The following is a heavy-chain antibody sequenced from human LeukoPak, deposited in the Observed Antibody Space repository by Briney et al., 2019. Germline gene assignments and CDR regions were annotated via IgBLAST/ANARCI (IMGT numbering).Heavy chain of an antibody. CDR2: ISYDGSNK. Sequence: GGSLRLSCAASGFTFSSYAMHWVRQAPGKGLEWVAVISYDGSNKYYADSVKGRFTISRDNSKNTLYLQMNSLRAEDTAVYYCARDERYFDWPSGCFDYWGQGTLVTVSS. J-gene: IGHJ4*02. D-gene: IGHD3-9*01. CDR1: GFTFSSYA. V-gene: IGHV3-30-3*01. CDR3: ARDERYFDWPSGCFDY.